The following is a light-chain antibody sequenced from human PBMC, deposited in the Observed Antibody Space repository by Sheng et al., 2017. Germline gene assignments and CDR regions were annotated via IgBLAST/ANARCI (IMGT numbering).Light chain of an antibody. Sequence: SYELTQPPSVSVSPGQTASITCSGDKLGDKYACWYQQKPGQSPVLVIYQDNKRPSGIPERFSGSNSGNTATLTISGAQAMDEGDYYCQAWDSSPSLVFGGGTKLTVL. CDR1: KLGDKY. V-gene: IGLV3-1*01. J-gene: IGLJ2*01. CDR3: QAWDSSPSLV. CDR2: QDN.